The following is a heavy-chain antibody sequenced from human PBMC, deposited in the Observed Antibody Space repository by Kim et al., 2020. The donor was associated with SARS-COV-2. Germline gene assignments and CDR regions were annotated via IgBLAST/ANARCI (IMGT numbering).Heavy chain of an antibody. Sequence: SETLSLTCAVYGGSFSGYYWSWIRQPPGKGLEWIGEINHSGSTNYNPSLKSRVTISVDTSKNKFSLKLSSVTAADTAVYYCARGRKRAAMVKGNWFDPWGQGTLVTVSS. CDR1: GGSFSGYY. D-gene: IGHD5-18*01. V-gene: IGHV4-34*01. CDR3: ARGRKRAAMVKGNWFDP. J-gene: IGHJ5*02. CDR2: INHSGST.